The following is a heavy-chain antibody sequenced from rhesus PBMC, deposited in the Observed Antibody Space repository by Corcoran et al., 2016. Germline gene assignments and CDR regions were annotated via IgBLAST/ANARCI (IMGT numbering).Heavy chain of an antibody. J-gene: IGHJ3*01. D-gene: IGHD6-13*01. CDR1: GSSISSYW. CDR3: ARRPYSSWSLGAFDF. Sequence: QVQLQESGPGLVKPSETLSLTCAVSGSSISSYWWSWIRQPPGKGLEWIGEIKGNSRCPYSNPSLTCRVTISKDASKNQFSLKLSSVTAADTAVYYCARRPYSSWSLGAFDFWGQGLRVTVSS. V-gene: IGHV4-80*01. CDR2: IKGNSRCP.